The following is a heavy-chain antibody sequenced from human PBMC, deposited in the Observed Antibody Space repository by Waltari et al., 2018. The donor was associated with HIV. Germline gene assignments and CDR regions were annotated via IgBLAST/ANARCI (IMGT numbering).Heavy chain of an antibody. CDR1: GTFLGSGRFY. CDR3: VRSLMWFGDGVL. J-gene: IGHJ4*02. D-gene: IGHD3-10*01. CDR2: IYSSWRK. Sequence: QVRLQESGPGLVKPSETLSLTCTVSGTFLGSGRFYWGWFRQFPDKTMEWIGFIYSSWRKNYNTTLESRVTMSVDTAKNQFSLTLKSVTPADTAFYYCVRSLMWFGDGVLWGQGALVTVSS. V-gene: IGHV4-61*01.